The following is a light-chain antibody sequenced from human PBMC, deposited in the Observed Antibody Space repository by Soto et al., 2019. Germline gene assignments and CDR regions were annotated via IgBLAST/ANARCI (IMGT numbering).Light chain of an antibody. V-gene: IGKV3-11*01. CDR2: DAS. CDR3: QQRSNWPPLT. CDR1: QSVSSY. Sequence: EIVLTQSPATLSLSPGERATLSCRASQSVSSYLAWYQQKPGQAPRLLIYDASNRATGIPSRFSGSGSGTDFTLTISSLEPEDFAVYYCQQRSNWPPLTFGGVTMVEIK. J-gene: IGKJ4*01.